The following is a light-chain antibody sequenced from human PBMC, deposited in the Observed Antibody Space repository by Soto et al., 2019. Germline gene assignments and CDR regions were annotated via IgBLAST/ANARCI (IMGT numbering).Light chain of an antibody. CDR1: QSVLYSSNNKNY. CDR2: WAS. J-gene: IGKJ4*01. Sequence: DFVMTQSPDSLAVSLGERATINCKSSQSVLYSSNNKNYLTWYQQQPGKPPKLLIYWASTRESGVPDRFSGSGSGTDFPLTISSLQAEDVAVYYCQQYYGTLTFGGGTKVEIK. CDR3: QQYYGTLT. V-gene: IGKV4-1*01.